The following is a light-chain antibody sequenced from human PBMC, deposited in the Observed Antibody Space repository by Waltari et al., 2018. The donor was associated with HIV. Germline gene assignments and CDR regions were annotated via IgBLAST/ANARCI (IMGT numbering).Light chain of an antibody. Sequence: QPVVTQEPSLTVSPGGTVILTCASSAGVVTRRHSPYWFQLRPGQAPKTLIFDSNNRYPWTPARFAGSFLGGKAALTLTGAQPEDEAAYYCLLSYDGTLVFGGGT. CDR1: AGVVTRRHS. CDR2: DSN. V-gene: IGLV7-46*01. CDR3: LLSYDGTLV. J-gene: IGLJ2*01.